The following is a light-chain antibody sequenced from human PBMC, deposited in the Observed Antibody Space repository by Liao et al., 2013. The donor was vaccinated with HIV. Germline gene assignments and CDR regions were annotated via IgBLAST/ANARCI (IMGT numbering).Light chain of an antibody. CDR1: NIGTKS. Sequence: SYELTQPPSVSVAPGKTARITCGGNNIGTKSVHWYQQKPGQAPVLVIYYDSDRPSGIPERFSGSNSGNTATLTISRVEAGDEADYFCQVWDHSSDQGVFGGGTKLTVL. J-gene: IGLJ3*02. CDR2: YDS. V-gene: IGLV3-21*04. CDR3: QVWDHSSDQGV.